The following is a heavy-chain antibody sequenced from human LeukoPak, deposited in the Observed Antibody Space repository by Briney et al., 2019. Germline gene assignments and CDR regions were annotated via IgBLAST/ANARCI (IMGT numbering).Heavy chain of an antibody. V-gene: IGHV4-4*07. CDR3: ARGGQRGYCSSSSCYAFDH. Sequence: SSEPLSLTCTVSGGSISSYYWSWIRQPAGKGLEWIGRIYTSGSTNYNPSLKSRVTMSVDTSKNQFSLKLTSVTAADTAVYYCARGGQRGYCSSSSCYAFDHWGQGTLVTVSS. CDR1: GGSISSYY. J-gene: IGHJ5*02. CDR2: IYTSGST. D-gene: IGHD2-2*01.